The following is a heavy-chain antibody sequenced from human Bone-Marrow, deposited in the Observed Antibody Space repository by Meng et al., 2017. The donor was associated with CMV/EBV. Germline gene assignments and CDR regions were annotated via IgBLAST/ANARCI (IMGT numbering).Heavy chain of an antibody. CDR2: IIPILGIA. V-gene: IGHV1-69*02. Sequence: SVKVSCKASGGTFSSYTISWVRQAPGQGLEWMGRIIPILGIANYAQKFQGRVTITADKSTSTAYMELSSLRSDDTAVYYCSTCPPKQWLGTYYYYYGMAVWGQGTTVTVSS. D-gene: IGHD6-19*01. J-gene: IGHJ6*02. CDR1: GGTFSSYT. CDR3: STCPPKQWLGTYYYYYGMAV.